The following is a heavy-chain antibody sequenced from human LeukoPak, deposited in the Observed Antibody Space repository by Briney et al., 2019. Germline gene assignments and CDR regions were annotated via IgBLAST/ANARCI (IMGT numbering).Heavy chain of an antibody. CDR2: INYSGST. Sequence: SETLSLTCTVSDGSISSSTYYWGWIRQPPGKGLEWIGSINYSGSTYYNPSLKSRVTISVDTSKNHFSLKLSSVTAADTAVYYCARNRDGYNSFDYWGQGTLVTVSS. D-gene: IGHD5-24*01. J-gene: IGHJ4*02. CDR1: DGSISSSTYY. CDR3: ARNRDGYNSFDY. V-gene: IGHV4-39*07.